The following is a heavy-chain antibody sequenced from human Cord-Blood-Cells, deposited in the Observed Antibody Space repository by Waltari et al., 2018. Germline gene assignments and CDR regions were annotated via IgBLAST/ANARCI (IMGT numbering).Heavy chain of an antibody. CDR3: ARVGIAAQNWYFDL. CDR1: GGTFSSYA. Sequence: QVQLVQSGAEVKKPGSSVKVSCKASGGTFSSYAISWVRQAPGQGLEWMGGVIPIVGTANYTQKFEGRVTITADESTSTAYMELSSLRSEDTAVYYCARVGIAAQNWYFDLWGRGTLVTVSS. V-gene: IGHV1-69*12. D-gene: IGHD6-6*01. CDR2: VIPIVGTA. J-gene: IGHJ2*01.